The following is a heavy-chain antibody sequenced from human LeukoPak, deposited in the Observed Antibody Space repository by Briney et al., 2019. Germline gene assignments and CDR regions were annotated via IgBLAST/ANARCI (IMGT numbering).Heavy chain of an antibody. Sequence: GASVKVSCKASGGTFSSYAISWVRQAPGQRLEWIGWIVVGSGNTNYAQKSQERVTITRDMSTSTAYMELSSLRSEDTAVYYCAASRYCSGGSCYYYYYMDVWGKGTTVTISS. CDR2: IVVGSGNT. D-gene: IGHD2-15*01. V-gene: IGHV1-58*02. CDR3: AASRYCSGGSCYYYYYMDV. CDR1: GGTFSSYA. J-gene: IGHJ6*03.